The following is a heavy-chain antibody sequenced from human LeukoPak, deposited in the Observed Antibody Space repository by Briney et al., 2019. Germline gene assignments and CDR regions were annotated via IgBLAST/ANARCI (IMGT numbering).Heavy chain of an antibody. CDR1: GFTFSSYS. J-gene: IGHJ6*02. D-gene: IGHD3-9*01. CDR3: ARDGEYYDILTGLYYYGMDV. Sequence: PGGSLRLSCAASGFTFSSYSMNWVRQAPGKGLEWVSYISSSSSTIYYADSVKGRFTISGDNAKNSLYLQMNSLRAEDTAVYYCARDGEYYDILTGLYYYGMDVWGQGTTVTVSS. CDR2: ISSSSSTI. V-gene: IGHV3-48*01.